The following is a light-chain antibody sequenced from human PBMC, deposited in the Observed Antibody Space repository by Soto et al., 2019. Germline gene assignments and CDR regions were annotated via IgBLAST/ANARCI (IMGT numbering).Light chain of an antibody. CDR1: TSNILRNY. Sequence: QSALTQPPSASGNPGQRLTISCSGSTSNILRNYVYWYRQFPGTAPRLLISMNDQRPSGVPDRFSGSKSGTSASLAISGLRYEDEADYYCASWDDRMSGYVFGTGTKVTVL. CDR2: MND. CDR3: ASWDDRMSGYV. J-gene: IGLJ1*01. V-gene: IGLV1-47*01.